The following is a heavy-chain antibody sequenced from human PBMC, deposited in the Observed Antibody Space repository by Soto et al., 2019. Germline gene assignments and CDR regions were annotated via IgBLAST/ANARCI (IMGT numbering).Heavy chain of an antibody. CDR1: GFTFSGYA. J-gene: IGHJ4*02. D-gene: IGHD2-15*01. Sequence: EVQLLESGGGLVQPGGSLRLSCAASGFTFSGYAMNWVRQAPGRGLEWVSAISGGGSTTYYAGSVKGRFTMSRDNSKNALFLRISSVRGEDTAVDYCAKGFCRGDSCPTRGYLGYWGQGTLVTVSS. V-gene: IGHV3-23*01. CDR3: AKGFCRGDSCPTRGYLGY. CDR2: ISGGGSTT.